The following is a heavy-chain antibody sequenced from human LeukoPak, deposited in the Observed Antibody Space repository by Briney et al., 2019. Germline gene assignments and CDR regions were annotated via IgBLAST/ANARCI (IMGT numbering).Heavy chain of an antibody. D-gene: IGHD6-19*01. CDR1: GFTFSSYS. J-gene: IGHJ4*02. CDR3: ARDHSLRLGIAVAGTEGY. Sequence: GGSLRLSCAASGFTFSSYSMNWVRQAPGKGLEWVSSISSSSSYIYYADSVKGRFTISRDNAKNSLYLQMNSLRAEDTAVYYCARDHSLRLGIAVAGTEGYWGQGTLVTVSS. CDR2: ISSSSSYI. V-gene: IGHV3-21*01.